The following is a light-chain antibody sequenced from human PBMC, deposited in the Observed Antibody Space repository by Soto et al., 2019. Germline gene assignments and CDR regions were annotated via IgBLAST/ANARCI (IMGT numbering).Light chain of an antibody. CDR2: DTS. Sequence: EIVLTQSPATLSLSPGERATLSCRASQSVSSYLAWYQQKPGQPPRLLIYDTSNRASGTPAGFSGSGSGTDFTLTISSLEPDEFEVYYCQQFSSWPPTFGQGTKVEFK. V-gene: IGKV3-11*01. CDR1: QSVSSY. CDR3: QQFSSWPPT. J-gene: IGKJ1*01.